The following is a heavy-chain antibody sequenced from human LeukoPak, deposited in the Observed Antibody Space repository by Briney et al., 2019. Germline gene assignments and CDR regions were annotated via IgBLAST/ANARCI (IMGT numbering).Heavy chain of an antibody. Sequence: PGGSLRLSCAASGFSFSNYNMNWVRQAPGKGLEWVSFISSSSTTIFYADSVKGRFTISRDNAKNSLYLQMNSLRAEDTAVYYCARVHSYGSPRFDYWGQGTLVTVSS. V-gene: IGHV3-48*04. CDR3: ARVHSYGSPRFDY. CDR2: ISSSSTTI. CDR1: GFSFSNYN. J-gene: IGHJ4*02. D-gene: IGHD5-18*01.